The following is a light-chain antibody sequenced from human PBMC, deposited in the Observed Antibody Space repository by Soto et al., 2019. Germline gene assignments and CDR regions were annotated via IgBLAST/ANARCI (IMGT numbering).Light chain of an antibody. CDR2: GNT. CDR1: SSNIGAGYD. CDR3: LSFDSSLSVV. V-gene: IGLV1-40*01. J-gene: IGLJ2*01. Sequence: QSVLTQPPSVSGAPGQGVTISCTGSSSNIGAGYDVHWYQQLPGRAPKLLIYGNTNRPSGVTDRFSGSKSGTSASLAIIGXXXXDEAAYYCLSFDSSLSVVXXXGTKLTVL.